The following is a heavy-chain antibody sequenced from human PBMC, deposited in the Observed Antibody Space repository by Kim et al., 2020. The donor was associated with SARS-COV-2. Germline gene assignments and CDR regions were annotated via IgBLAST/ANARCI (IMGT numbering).Heavy chain of an antibody. Sequence: GGSLRLSCAASGFTFSDYYMSWIRQAPGKGLEWVSYISSSSSYTNYADSVKGQFTISRDNAKNSLYLQMNSLRAEDTAVYYCARDHSTYYYDSSGYYRALTPEYYYYGMDVWGQGTTVTVSS. D-gene: IGHD3-22*01. CDR1: GFTFSDYY. CDR3: ARDHSTYYYDSSGYYRALTPEYYYYGMDV. J-gene: IGHJ6*02. V-gene: IGHV3-11*05. CDR2: ISSSSSYT.